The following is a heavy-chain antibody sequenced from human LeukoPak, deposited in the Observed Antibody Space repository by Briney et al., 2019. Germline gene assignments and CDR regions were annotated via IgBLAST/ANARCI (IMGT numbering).Heavy chain of an antibody. Sequence: SETLSLTCTVSGGSISSYYWSWIRQPPGKGLEWIGYIYTSGSTNYNPSLKSRVTISVDTSKNQFSLKLSSVTAADTAVYYCARMTYGGNSGGLDYWGQGTLVTVSS. CDR3: ARMTYGGNSGGLDY. CDR1: GGSISSYY. V-gene: IGHV4-4*09. J-gene: IGHJ4*02. CDR2: IYTSGST. D-gene: IGHD4-23*01.